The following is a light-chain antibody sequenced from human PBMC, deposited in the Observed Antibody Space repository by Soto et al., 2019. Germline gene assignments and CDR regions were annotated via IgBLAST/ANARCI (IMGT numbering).Light chain of an antibody. Sequence: IVLTQSPATLSSFPGDRVTLSCRASQYINTRLAWYQHRPGQAPRLLIYQTSIRAAGIPARFSASGSGTEFTLTISSLQSEDFAVYYCQQYTNWPPNTFGQGTRLEIK. CDR2: QTS. V-gene: IGKV3D-15*01. J-gene: IGKJ5*01. CDR1: QYINTR. CDR3: QQYTNWPPNT.